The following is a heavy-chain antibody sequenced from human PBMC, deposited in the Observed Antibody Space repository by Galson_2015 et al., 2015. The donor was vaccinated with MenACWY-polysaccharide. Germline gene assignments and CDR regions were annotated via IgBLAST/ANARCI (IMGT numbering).Heavy chain of an antibody. Sequence: SLRLSCAASGFSFHNYAIHWVRQVPGKGLDWVTLISDAGTKKYYADSVKGRFTISRDNPKRMVYLEMNRLRPEDTAVYYCATGDGDYGGQGTLVTVSS. CDR3: ATGDGDY. V-gene: IGHV3-30*04. D-gene: IGHD6-6*01. CDR1: GFSFHNYA. J-gene: IGHJ4*02. CDR2: ISDAGTKK.